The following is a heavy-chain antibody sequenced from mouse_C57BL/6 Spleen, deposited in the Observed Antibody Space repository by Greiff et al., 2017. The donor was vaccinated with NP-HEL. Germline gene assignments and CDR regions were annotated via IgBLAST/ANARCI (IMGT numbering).Heavy chain of an antibody. Sequence: QVQLQQPGAELVKPGASVKLSCKASGYTFTSYWMHWVKQRPGRGLEWIGRIAPNSGGTKYNEKFKSKATLTVDKPSSTAYLQLSSLTSEDSAVYDCARDYGRYYFDYWGKGTTLTVAS. CDR3: ARDYGRYYFDY. CDR2: IAPNSGGT. CDR1: GYTFTSYW. V-gene: IGHV1-72*01. J-gene: IGHJ2*01. D-gene: IGHD1-1*01.